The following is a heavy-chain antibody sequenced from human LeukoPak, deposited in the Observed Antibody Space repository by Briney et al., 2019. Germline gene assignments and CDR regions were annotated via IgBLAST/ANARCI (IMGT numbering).Heavy chain of an antibody. V-gene: IGHV3-48*03. CDR1: GFTFSSYE. J-gene: IGHJ6*04. D-gene: IGHD3-10*02. CDR2: ISTSGSLI. Sequence: GGSLRLSCAASGFTFSSYEMNWVRQAPGKGLEWVSYISTSGSLIYYADSVKGRFTISRDNAKNSLYLQMNSLRAEDTAVYYCAELGITMIGGVWGKGTTVTISS. CDR3: AELGITMIGGV.